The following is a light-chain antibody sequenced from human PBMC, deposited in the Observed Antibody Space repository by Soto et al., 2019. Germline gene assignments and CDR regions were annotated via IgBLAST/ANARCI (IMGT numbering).Light chain of an antibody. CDR2: DAS. CDR1: QSVTTY. Sequence: ETVLTQSPATLSLSPGERATLSCRASQSVTTYLAWYQQKPGQAPRLLISDASNRATGIPVGFSGSGSGTDFTLTISSLEPXXXXXXYCQQRSNWPPGYTFGQGTKLEIK. CDR3: QQRSNWPPGYT. V-gene: IGKV3-11*01. J-gene: IGKJ2*01.